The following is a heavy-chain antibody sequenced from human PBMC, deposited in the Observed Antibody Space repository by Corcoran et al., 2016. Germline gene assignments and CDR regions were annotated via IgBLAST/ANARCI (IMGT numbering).Heavy chain of an antibody. V-gene: IGHV1-69*01. CDR1: GGNFNTYA. CDR3: ARDRSFYGSGRYDAFDI. Sequence: QVQLVQSGAEVKKSGSSGKVSCKASGGNFNTYAISWVRQAPGQGIEWMGGIIPMFGAATYVQKFQGRVTITADESTSIAYMELSSLRSEDTAVYYCARDRSFYGSGRYDAFDIWGQGTMVTVSS. D-gene: IGHD3-10*01. CDR2: IIPMFGAA. J-gene: IGHJ3*02.